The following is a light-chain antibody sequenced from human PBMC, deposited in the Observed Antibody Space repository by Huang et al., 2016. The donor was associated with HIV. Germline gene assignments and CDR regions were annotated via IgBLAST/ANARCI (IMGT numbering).Light chain of an antibody. CDR3: MQSLQTPYT. J-gene: IGKJ3*01. CDR1: QSLLHSYGYNF. Sequence: DIILTQSPLSLSVTPGEPASISCRSSQSLLHSYGYNFLQWYVQKPGQSPQLLISLGSDRASGVPDRFTGSGSGTDFTLEISNVEAEDVGIYYCMQSLQTPYTFGPGTKVDV. V-gene: IGKV2-28*01. CDR2: LGS.